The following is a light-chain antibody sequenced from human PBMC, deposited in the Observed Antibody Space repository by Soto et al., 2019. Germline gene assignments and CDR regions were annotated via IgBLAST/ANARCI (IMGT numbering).Light chain of an antibody. Sequence: QSVLTQPASVSGSPGQSITISCTGTSSDVGGYNYVSWYQQHPGKAPKLMIFDVNNRPSGISNRFSGSKSGNTASLTISGLQAEDEADYYCSSYTSSSTPGVFGTGTKVTVL. V-gene: IGLV2-14*01. CDR2: DVN. CDR3: SSYTSSSTPGV. J-gene: IGLJ1*01. CDR1: SSDVGGYNY.